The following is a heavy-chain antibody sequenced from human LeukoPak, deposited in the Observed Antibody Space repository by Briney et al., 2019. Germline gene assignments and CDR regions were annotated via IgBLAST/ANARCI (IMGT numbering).Heavy chain of an antibody. V-gene: IGHV3-7*01. CDR1: GFSFSSYW. Sequence: GGSLRLSCVASGFSFSSYWMSWVRQAPGKGLEWVANIKQDGSEKYYVDSVKGRFTISRDNAKNSPYLQMNSLRAEDTAVYYCARAYLDYWGQGTLVTVSS. CDR3: ARAYLDY. CDR2: IKQDGSEK. J-gene: IGHJ4*02.